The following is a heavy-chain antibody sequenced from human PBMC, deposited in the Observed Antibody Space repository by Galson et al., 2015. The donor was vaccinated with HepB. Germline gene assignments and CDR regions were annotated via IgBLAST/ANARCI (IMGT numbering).Heavy chain of an antibody. D-gene: IGHD5-12*01. V-gene: IGHV3-9*01. Sequence: LRLSCAASGFPFDDYAMHWVRQAPGKGLEWVSGISWNSGSIGYADSVKGRFTISRDNAKNSLYLQMNSLRPEDTALYYCAKDSGGYVGNYLGYWGQGTLVTVSS. CDR1: GFPFDDYA. CDR3: AKDSGGYVGNYLGY. CDR2: ISWNSGSI. J-gene: IGHJ4*02.